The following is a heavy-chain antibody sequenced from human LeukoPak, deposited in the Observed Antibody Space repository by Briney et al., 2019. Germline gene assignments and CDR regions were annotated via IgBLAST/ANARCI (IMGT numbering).Heavy chain of an antibody. V-gene: IGHV3-7*01. CDR3: ARDDDWNYEDY. D-gene: IGHD1-7*01. CDR1: GFTFSNYW. J-gene: IGHJ4*02. CDR2: IKEDGSEK. Sequence: GGSLRLSCAASGFTFSNYWMTWVRQAPGKGLEWVANIKEDGSEKYYVDSVKGRFTISRDNAKKSLYLQMNSLRAEDTAVYYCARDDDWNYEDYWGQGTLVTVSS.